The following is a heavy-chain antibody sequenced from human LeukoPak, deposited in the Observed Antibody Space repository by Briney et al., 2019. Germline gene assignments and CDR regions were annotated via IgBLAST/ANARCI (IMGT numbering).Heavy chain of an antibody. Sequence: GASVKVSCKASGGTFSSYAISWVRQAPGQGLEWMGGIIPIFGTANYAQKFQGRVTITADESTSTAYMELSSLRSEDTAVYYCARALMNWNYVGLPDYWGQGTLVTVSS. CDR3: ARALMNWNYVGLPDY. V-gene: IGHV1-69*13. CDR2: IIPIFGTA. J-gene: IGHJ4*02. D-gene: IGHD1-7*01. CDR1: GGTFSSYA.